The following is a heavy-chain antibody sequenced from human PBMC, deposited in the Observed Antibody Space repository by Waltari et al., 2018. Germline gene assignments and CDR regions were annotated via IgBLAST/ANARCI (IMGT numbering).Heavy chain of an antibody. CDR1: GGSISSHY. CDR3: SVSPYGSGSYAAFDP. Sequence: QVQLQESGPGLVKPSETLSLTCTVSGGSISSHYWSWIRQPPGKGLEWIGYIYYSGSTNNNPSHESRVTITGDTAKNQFSLKLSSVAAADTAVYYCSVSPYGSGSYAAFDPWGQGTLVTVSS. D-gene: IGHD3-10*01. V-gene: IGHV4-59*11. J-gene: IGHJ5*02. CDR2: IYYSGST.